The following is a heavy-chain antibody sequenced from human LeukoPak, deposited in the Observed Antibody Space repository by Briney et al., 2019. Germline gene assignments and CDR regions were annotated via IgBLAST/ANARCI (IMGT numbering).Heavy chain of an antibody. D-gene: IGHD2-8*01. Sequence: GGSLRLSCAASGFTFSSYAMSWVRQAPGKGLEWVSAISGSGGSTYYADSVKGRFTISRDNSKNTLYLQMNGLRAEDTAVYYCAKDSPYCTNGVCYSNNWFDPWGQGTLVTVSS. CDR2: ISGSGGST. J-gene: IGHJ5*02. CDR1: GFTFSSYA. V-gene: IGHV3-23*01. CDR3: AKDSPYCTNGVCYSNNWFDP.